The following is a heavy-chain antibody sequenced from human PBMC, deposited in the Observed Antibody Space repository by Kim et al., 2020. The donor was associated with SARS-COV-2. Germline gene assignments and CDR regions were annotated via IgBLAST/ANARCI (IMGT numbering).Heavy chain of an antibody. Sequence: ASVKVSCKASGYTFTSYGISWVRQAPGQGLEWMGWISAYNGNTNYAQKLQGRVTMTTDTSTSTAYMELRSLRSDDTAVYYCARTTTGLMVYAIPDYWGQGTLVTVSS. V-gene: IGHV1-18*04. CDR3: ARTTTGLMVYAIPDY. CDR2: ISAYNGNT. J-gene: IGHJ4*02. CDR1: GYTFTSYG. D-gene: IGHD2-8*01.